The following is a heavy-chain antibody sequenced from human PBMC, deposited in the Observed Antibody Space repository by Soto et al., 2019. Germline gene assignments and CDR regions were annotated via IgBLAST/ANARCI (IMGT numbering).Heavy chain of an antibody. J-gene: IGHJ5*01. CDR2: IGGSNTDR. CDR3: AKDAVSYNGKWDWFDS. Sequence: DVQLLQSGGGLVQPGGSLTLSCAASRFIFSDYAMNWVRQAPGKGLGWVSSIGGSNTDRNYADSVKGRFIISRDNLKNTMYLQMNSLRDDDTAVYYCAKDAVSYNGKWDWFDSWGQGTLVTVSS. V-gene: IGHV3-23*01. D-gene: IGHD1-26*01. CDR1: RFIFSDYA.